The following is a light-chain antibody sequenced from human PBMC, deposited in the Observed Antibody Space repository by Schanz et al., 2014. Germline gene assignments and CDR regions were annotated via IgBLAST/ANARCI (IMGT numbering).Light chain of an antibody. Sequence: QSALTQPASVSGSPGQSITISCTGTSSDVGGYNYVSWYQQYPGKAPKLMIYEVNKRPSGVPDRFSGSKSGNTASLTISGLQAEDEADYYCAAWDDSLNGVVFGGGTKLTVL. CDR3: AAWDDSLNGVV. CDR1: SSDVGGYNY. V-gene: IGLV2-14*01. J-gene: IGLJ2*01. CDR2: EVN.